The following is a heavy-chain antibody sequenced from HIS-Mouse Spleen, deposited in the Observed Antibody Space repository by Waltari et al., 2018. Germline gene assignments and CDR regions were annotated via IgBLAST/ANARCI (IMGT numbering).Heavy chain of an antibody. CDR1: GGSISSYY. D-gene: IGHD6-13*01. CDR3: ARGSSWYGHDAFDI. J-gene: IGHJ3*02. Sequence: QVQLQESGPGLVKPSETLSLTCTVPGGSISSYYWSWIRQPPGKGLEWIGYIYYSGSTTYNPSRKSRVTISVDTSKNQFSLKLSTVTAADTAVYYCARGSSWYGHDAFDIWGQGTMVTVSS. CDR2: IYYSGST. V-gene: IGHV4-59*01.